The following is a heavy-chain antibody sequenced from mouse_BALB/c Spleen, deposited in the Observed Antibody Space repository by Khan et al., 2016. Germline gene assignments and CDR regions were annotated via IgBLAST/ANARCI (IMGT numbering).Heavy chain of an antibody. V-gene: IGHV1-80*01. CDR1: VYAFSRYW. CDR3: ARDDGSSDY. J-gene: IGHJ2*01. Sequence: QVQLQQSGAELVRPGSSVKISCKASVYAFSRYWMHWVKQRPGQGLEWIGQMYPGDGDTNYNGKFKGKATLTADTSSSTAYMQLSSLTCGASAVYFCARDDGSSDYWGQGTTLTVSS. CDR2: MYPGDGDT. D-gene: IGHD2-3*01.